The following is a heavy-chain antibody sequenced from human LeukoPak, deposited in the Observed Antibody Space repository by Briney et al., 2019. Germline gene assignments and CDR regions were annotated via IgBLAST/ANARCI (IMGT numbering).Heavy chain of an antibody. D-gene: IGHD1-1*01. Sequence: ASVKVSCKASGYTFTSYDINWVRQATGQGLEWMGWMNPNSGNTGYAQKFQGRVTMTRNTSISTAYMELSSLRPEDTAVYYCARHFGTGDNFDYWGQGTLVIVSS. V-gene: IGHV1-8*01. CDR1: GYTFTSYD. J-gene: IGHJ4*02. CDR2: MNPNSGNT. CDR3: ARHFGTGDNFDY.